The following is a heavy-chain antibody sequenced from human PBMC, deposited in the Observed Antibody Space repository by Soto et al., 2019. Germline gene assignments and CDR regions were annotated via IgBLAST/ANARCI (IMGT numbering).Heavy chain of an antibody. D-gene: IGHD5-18*01. Sequence: GGSLRLSCAASGFTFSSYAMSWVRQAPGKGLEWVSAISGSGGSTYYADSVKGRFTISRDNSKNTLYLQMNSLRAEDTAVYYCAKDGVGYSYGLYYFDYWGQGTLVTVSS. J-gene: IGHJ4*02. CDR1: GFTFSSYA. CDR3: AKDGVGYSYGLYYFDY. CDR2: ISGSGGST. V-gene: IGHV3-23*01.